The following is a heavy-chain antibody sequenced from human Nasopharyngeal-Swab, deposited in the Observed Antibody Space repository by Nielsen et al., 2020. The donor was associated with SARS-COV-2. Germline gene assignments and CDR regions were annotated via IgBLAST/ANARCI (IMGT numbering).Heavy chain of an antibody. CDR2: IYYSGST. V-gene: IGHV4-30-4*01. Sequence: LRLSCTVSGGSISSGDYYWSWIRQPPGKGLEWIGYIYYSGSTYYNPSLKSRVTISVDTSKNQFSLKLSSVTAADTAVYYCARESGDSSISYYFDYWGQGTLVTVSS. CDR3: ARESGDSSISYYFDY. CDR1: GGSISSGDYY. J-gene: IGHJ4*02. D-gene: IGHD4-17*01.